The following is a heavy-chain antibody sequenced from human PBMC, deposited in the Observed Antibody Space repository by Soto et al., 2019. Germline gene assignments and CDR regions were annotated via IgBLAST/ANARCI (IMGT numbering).Heavy chain of an antibody. V-gene: IGHV3-7*03. Sequence: EVQLVESGGGLAQPGGSLRLSCVASGFTFTTYWMSWVRQAPGQGLEWVANIRQDGGAQYYVDSVKGRFTISRDNAKNSVYLQMDSLRAEDTAVYYCVRGGHGSGSYLGSSWGQGILVTVSS. CDR2: IRQDGGAQ. D-gene: IGHD3-10*01. J-gene: IGHJ5*02. CDR1: GFTFTTYW. CDR3: VRGGHGSGSYLGSS.